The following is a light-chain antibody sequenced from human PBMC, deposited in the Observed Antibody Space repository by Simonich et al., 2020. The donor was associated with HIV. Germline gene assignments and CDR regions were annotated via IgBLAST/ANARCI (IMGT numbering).Light chain of an antibody. CDR2: EDN. Sequence: QSALTQPPPVSGSPGQSITISCTGTSSDVGSYNFCSWYQQHPGKAPKRIIYEDNKRPSGVSNRFAGSKSGNTASLTISGLQADDEADYYCCSYAASTTLVFGGGTRLTVL. V-gene: IGLV2-23*01. J-gene: IGLJ2*01. CDR1: SSDVGSYNF. CDR3: CSYAASTTLV.